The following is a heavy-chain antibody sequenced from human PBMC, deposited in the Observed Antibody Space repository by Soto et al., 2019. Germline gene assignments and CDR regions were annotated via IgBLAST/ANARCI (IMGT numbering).Heavy chain of an antibody. J-gene: IGHJ6*02. CDR1: GYTFTSYG. CDR3: ARGLYSSSWDYYYYYGMDV. CDR2: ISAYNGNT. Sequence: ASVKVSCKASGYTFTSYGISWVRQAPGQGLEWMGWISAYNGNTNYAQKLQGRVTMTTDTSTSTAYMELRSLRSDDTAVYYCARGLYSSSWDYYYYYGMDVWGQGXTVTVYS. D-gene: IGHD6-13*01. V-gene: IGHV1-18*01.